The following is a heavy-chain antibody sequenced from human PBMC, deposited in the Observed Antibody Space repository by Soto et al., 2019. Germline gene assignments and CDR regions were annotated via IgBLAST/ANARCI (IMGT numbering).Heavy chain of an antibody. CDR1: GFTFSNAW. Sequence: GGSLRLSCAASGFTFSNAWMNWVRQAPGKGLEWVGRIKSKTDGGTTDYAAPVKGRFTISRDDSKNTLYLQMNSLKTEDTAVYYCTPRSDYDSSGYYYPEYFQHWGQGTLVTVPS. D-gene: IGHD3-22*01. V-gene: IGHV3-15*07. J-gene: IGHJ1*01. CDR2: IKSKTDGGTT. CDR3: TPRSDYDSSGYYYPEYFQH.